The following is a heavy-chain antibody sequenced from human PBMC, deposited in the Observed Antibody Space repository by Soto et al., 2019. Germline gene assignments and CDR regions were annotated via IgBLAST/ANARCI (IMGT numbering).Heavy chain of an antibody. Sequence: SETLSLTCTVSGGSISSYYWSWIRQPPGKGLEWIGYIYHSGSTYYNPSLKSRVTISVDRSKNQFSLKLSSVTAADTAVYYCASGDYGFFDYWGQGTLVTVSS. D-gene: IGHD4-17*01. V-gene: IGHV4-59*12. CDR3: ASGDYGFFDY. J-gene: IGHJ4*02. CDR1: GGSISSYY. CDR2: IYHSGST.